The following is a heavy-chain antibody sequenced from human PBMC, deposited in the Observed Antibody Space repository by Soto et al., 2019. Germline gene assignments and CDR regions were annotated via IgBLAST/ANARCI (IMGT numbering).Heavy chain of an antibody. D-gene: IGHD2-2*01. Sequence: QVQLVQSGAEVKKPGSSVKVSCKASGGTFSSYTISWVRQAPGQGLEWMGRIIPILGIANYAQKFQGRVTITADKSTSTAYMELSSLRSEDTAVYYCARDHNAFKGYCSSTSCPYYYGMDVWGQGTTVTVSS. J-gene: IGHJ6*02. CDR1: GGTFSSYT. CDR3: ARDHNAFKGYCSSTSCPYYYGMDV. CDR2: IIPILGIA. V-gene: IGHV1-69*08.